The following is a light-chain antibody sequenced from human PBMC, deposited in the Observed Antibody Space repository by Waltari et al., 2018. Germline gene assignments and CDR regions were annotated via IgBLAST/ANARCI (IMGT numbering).Light chain of an antibody. J-gene: IGLJ3*02. Sequence: QSVLTQPPSVSGAPGQRVTISCIGYSPNIGAGYDVQWYQQLPGTAPKLLIYGDTSRPSGGPVLFSASKAGTSVSLAITGLQPEDEAHYYCQSYDTNLRDWVFGGGTKLTVL. CDR3: QSYDTNLRDWV. V-gene: IGLV1-40*01. CDR2: GDT. CDR1: SPNIGAGYD.